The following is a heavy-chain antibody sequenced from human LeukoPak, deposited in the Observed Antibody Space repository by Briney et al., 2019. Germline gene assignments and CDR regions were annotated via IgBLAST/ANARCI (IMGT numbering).Heavy chain of an antibody. CDR1: GFTFSSHW. CDR3: ARDSTWRLDY. D-gene: IGHD5-12*01. J-gene: IGHJ4*02. V-gene: IGHV3-7*03. Sequence: GGSLRLSCTASGFTFSSHWMTWVRQPPGKGLEWVANIKEDGSVKYYVDSVRGRFTISRDNAKNALYLQMNSLRADDTAVYFCARDSTWRLDYWGQGTLITVSS. CDR2: IKEDGSVK.